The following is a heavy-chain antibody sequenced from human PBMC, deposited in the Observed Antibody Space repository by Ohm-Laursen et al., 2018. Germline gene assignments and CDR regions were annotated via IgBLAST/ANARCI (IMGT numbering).Heavy chain of an antibody. CDR2: ISGSGTTT. J-gene: IGHJ4*02. V-gene: IGHV3-23*01. CDR1: GFTFSNYA. Sequence: GSLRLSCAASGFTFSNYALSWVRQAPGKGLEWVSAISGSGTTTYYADSVTGRFTISRDNSKNTLYLQVNSLRTEDTAVYYCARLVGAPWFWGQGTLVTVSS. CDR3: ARLVGAPWF. D-gene: IGHD1-26*01.